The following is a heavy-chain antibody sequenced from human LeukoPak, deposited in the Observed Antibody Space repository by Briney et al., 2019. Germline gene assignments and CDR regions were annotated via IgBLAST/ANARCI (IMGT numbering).Heavy chain of an antibody. Sequence: SSETLSLTCTVSGGSISSGGYYWSWIRQHPGKGLEWIGYIYYSGSTYYNPSLKSRVTISQDTSKNQFSLKVNSVTAADTAVYYCAGRQRWPFDYWGQGSLVIVSS. V-gene: IGHV4-31*03. J-gene: IGHJ4*02. CDR1: GGSISSGGYY. CDR2: IYYSGST. CDR3: AGRQRWPFDY. D-gene: IGHD4-23*01.